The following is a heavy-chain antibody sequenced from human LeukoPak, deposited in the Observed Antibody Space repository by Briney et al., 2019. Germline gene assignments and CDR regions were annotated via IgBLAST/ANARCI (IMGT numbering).Heavy chain of an antibody. J-gene: IGHJ4*02. V-gene: IGHV3-53*01. CDR3: ARFNCSSTSCLFDY. CDR1: GFTFSNFA. CDR2: IYSGGST. D-gene: IGHD2-2*01. Sequence: GGSPRRSCAASGFTFSNFAMSWVRQAPGKGLEWVSVIYSGGSTYYADSVKGRFTISRDNSKNTLYLQMNSLRAEDTAVYYCARFNCSSTSCLFDYWGQGTLVTVSS.